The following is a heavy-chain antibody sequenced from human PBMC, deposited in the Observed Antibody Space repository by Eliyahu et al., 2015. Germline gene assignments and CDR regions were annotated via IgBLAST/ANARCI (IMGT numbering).Heavy chain of an antibody. J-gene: IGHJ5*02. CDR2: IYWDDDK. CDR1: GFSLSXSGVG. CDR3: AHKFGYYDSSGWFDP. V-gene: IGHV2-5*02. Sequence: QITLKESGPTLVKPTQTLTLTCTFSGFSLSXSGVGVGWIRQPPGKALEWLALIYWDDDKRYSPSLKSRLTITKDTSKNQVVLTMTNMDPVDTATYYCAHKFGYYDSSGWFDPWGQGTLVTVSS. D-gene: IGHD3-22*01.